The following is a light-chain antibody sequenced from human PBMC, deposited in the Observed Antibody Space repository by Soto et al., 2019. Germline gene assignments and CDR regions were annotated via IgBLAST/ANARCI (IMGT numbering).Light chain of an antibody. CDR1: QSVSSN. V-gene: IGKV3-20*01. Sequence: EIVLTQSPATLSVSPGERATLSCRASQSVSSNLAWYQQKPGQAPRLLIYGVFIRATGIPDRFSGSGSATDFTLTISRLEPEDIAVYYCQHYGYPQWTFGPGTKVDIK. CDR2: GVF. J-gene: IGKJ1*01. CDR3: QHYGYPQWT.